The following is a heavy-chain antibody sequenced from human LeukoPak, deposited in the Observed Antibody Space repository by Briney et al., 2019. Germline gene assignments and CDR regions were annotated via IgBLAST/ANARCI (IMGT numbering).Heavy chain of an antibody. V-gene: IGHV3-66*01. D-gene: IGHD3-10*01. Sequence: GGSLRLSCAAFGFTVNTNFMNWVRQAPGRGLEWVSFIDNTGKTYYADSVKGRFTVSRDFSKNSLYLQMNSLRAEDTAVYYCASGYYGSGSYYDYWGQGTLVTVSS. CDR1: GFTVNTNF. CDR2: IDNTGKT. J-gene: IGHJ4*02. CDR3: ASGYYGSGSYYDY.